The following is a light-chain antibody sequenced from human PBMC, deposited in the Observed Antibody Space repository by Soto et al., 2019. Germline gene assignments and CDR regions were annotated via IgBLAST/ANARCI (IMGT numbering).Light chain of an antibody. CDR2: GNS. J-gene: IGLJ2*01. CDR3: QSYDSSLSGYVV. Sequence: QSVLTQPPSVSGAPGQRVTISCTGSSSNIGAGYDVHWYKHLPGTAPKLLIYGNSNRPSGVPDRFSGSKSGTSASLAITGLQAEDEADYYCQSYDSSLSGYVVFGGGTKLTVL. CDR1: SSNIGAGYD. V-gene: IGLV1-40*01.